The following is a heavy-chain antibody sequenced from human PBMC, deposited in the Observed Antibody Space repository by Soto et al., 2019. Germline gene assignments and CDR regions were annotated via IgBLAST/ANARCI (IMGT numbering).Heavy chain of an antibody. CDR1: GGSISSYY. J-gene: IGHJ5*02. V-gene: IGHV4-59*01. CDR3: ARDTVRFGETKGNNWFDP. CDR2: IYYSGST. Sequence: PSETLSITCTVSGGSISSYYWSWIRQPPGKGLEWIGYIYYSGSTNYNPSLKSRVTISVDTSKNQFSLKLSSVTAADTAVYYCARDTVRFGETKGNNWFDPWGQGTLVTVSS. D-gene: IGHD3-10*01.